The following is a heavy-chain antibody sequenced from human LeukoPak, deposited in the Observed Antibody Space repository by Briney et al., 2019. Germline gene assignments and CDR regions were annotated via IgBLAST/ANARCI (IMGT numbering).Heavy chain of an antibody. Sequence: PSETLSLTCAVYGVSFSGYYWTWIRQPPGKGLEWIGEINHSGSTNYNPSLKSRVTISVDTSKNQFSLKLSSVTAADTAVYYCARAYGSGRVDWFDSWGQGTLVTVSS. CDR3: ARAYGSGRVDWFDS. V-gene: IGHV4-34*01. J-gene: IGHJ5*01. CDR2: INHSGST. CDR1: GVSFSGYY. D-gene: IGHD3-10*01.